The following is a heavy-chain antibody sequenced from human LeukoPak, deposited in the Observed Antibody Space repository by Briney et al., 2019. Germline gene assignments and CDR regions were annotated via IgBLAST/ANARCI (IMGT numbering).Heavy chain of an antibody. D-gene: IGHD5-18*01. Sequence: YDGSNKYYADSVKGRFTISRDNSKNTLYLQMNSLRAEDTAVYYCARAGGYSYGLYYFDYWGQGTLVTVSS. V-gene: IGHV3-30*03. CDR2: YDGSNK. J-gene: IGHJ4*02. CDR3: ARAGGYSYGLYYFDY.